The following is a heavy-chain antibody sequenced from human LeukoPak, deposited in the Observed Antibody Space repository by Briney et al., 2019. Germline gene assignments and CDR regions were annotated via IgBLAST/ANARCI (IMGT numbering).Heavy chain of an antibody. CDR1: GFSFNNDW. Sequence: GGSLRLSCAASGFSFNNDWMHWVRQTPGKGLEWVSSISSSSSYIYYADSVKGRFTISRDNAKNSLYLQMNSLRAEDTAVYYCARGGYSSSWCFDYWGQGTLVTVSS. CDR2: ISSSSSYI. CDR3: ARGGYSSSWCFDY. J-gene: IGHJ4*02. V-gene: IGHV3-21*01. D-gene: IGHD6-13*01.